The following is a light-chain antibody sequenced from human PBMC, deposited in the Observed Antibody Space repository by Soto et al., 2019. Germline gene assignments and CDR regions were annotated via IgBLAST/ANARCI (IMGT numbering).Light chain of an antibody. CDR1: SSDVGGYNY. V-gene: IGLV2-14*01. CDR3: SSYTSSNTRYI. CDR2: EVS. Sequence: QSVLTQPASVFGSPGQSITISCTGTSSDVGGYNYVSWYQQHPGKAPKLMIYEVSNRPSGVSNRFSGSKSGNTASLTISGLQAEDEADYYCSSYTSSNTRYIFGTGTKVTVL. J-gene: IGLJ1*01.